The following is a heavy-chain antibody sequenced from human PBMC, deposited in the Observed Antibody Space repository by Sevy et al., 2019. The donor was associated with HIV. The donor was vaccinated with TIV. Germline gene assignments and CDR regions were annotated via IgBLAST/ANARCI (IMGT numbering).Heavy chain of an antibody. D-gene: IGHD3-10*01. Sequence: SETLSLTCTVSGGSISRNFWNWIRQPPGKGLERIGYVYYSGSTNYNPSLTSRVTISRDMSKNQFSLRLTSVTAEDTAVYFCARADTSGSYYDWYFDLWSRGTLVTVSS. J-gene: IGHJ2*01. CDR2: VYYSGST. V-gene: IGHV4-59*01. CDR3: ARADTSGSYYDWYFDL. CDR1: GGSISRNF.